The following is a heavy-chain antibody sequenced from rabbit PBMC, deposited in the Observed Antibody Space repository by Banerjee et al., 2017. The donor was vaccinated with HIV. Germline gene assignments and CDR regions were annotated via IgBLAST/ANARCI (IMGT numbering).Heavy chain of an antibody. CDR2: IYTGSRGST. Sequence: QEQLEESGGDLVKPEGSLTLTCTASGVDFSSYYYMCWVRQAPGKGLEWIGCIYTGSRGSTWYASWAKGRFTISKTSSTTVTLQMTSLTAADTATYFCARDPYPGRSGDYWDLWGPGTLVTVS. CDR3: ARDPYPGRSGDYWDL. V-gene: IGHV1S45*01. CDR1: GVDFSSYYY. D-gene: IGHD1-1*01. J-gene: IGHJ4*01.